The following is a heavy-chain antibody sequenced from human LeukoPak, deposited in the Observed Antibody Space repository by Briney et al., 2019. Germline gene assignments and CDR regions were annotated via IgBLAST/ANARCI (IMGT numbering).Heavy chain of an antibody. CDR3: AKGGATVTRYVDQ. V-gene: IGHV3-30*02. D-gene: IGHD4-17*01. CDR1: GFTFSSYS. CDR2: IGSDGYSK. Sequence: GGSLRLSCAASGFTFSSYSMQWVRQAPGKGLEWVAIIGSDGYSKYYGDSVKGRFTISRDNSKNAVYLQMNSLRTEDTAVYYCAKGGATVTRYVDQWGQGTLVTVSS. J-gene: IGHJ4*02.